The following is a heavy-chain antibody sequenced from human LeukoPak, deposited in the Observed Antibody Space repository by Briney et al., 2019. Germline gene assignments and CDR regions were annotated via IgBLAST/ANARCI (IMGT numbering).Heavy chain of an antibody. CDR3: ARGAYSSGWAYFDH. J-gene: IGHJ4*02. CDR1: GFTFSDYA. Sequence: PGGSLRLSCAASGFTFSDYAMNWVRQAPGKGLEWVSGIRVGGELYYADSVKGRFTISRDNAKNSLYLHMDSLRAEDTAVYYCARGAYSSGWAYFDHWGQGTLVTVSS. CDR2: IRVGGEL. D-gene: IGHD6-19*01. V-gene: IGHV3-69-1*01.